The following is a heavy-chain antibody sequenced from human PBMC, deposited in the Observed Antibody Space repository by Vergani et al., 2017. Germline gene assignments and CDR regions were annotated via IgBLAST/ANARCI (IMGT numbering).Heavy chain of an antibody. J-gene: IGHJ1*01. Sequence: EVQLVESGGDLVQPGRSLRLSCAASGFSFRTFSMFWVRQPPGKGLAWVSKISPDGRTTEYADSVRGRFTISRDNAKKSLYLQMNSLRPEDTALYYCARDSLDLGDLIQHWGQGTLVTVSS. D-gene: IGHD4-17*01. CDR3: ARDSLDLGDLIQH. CDR1: GFSFRTFS. CDR2: ISPDGRTT. V-gene: IGHV3-48*01.